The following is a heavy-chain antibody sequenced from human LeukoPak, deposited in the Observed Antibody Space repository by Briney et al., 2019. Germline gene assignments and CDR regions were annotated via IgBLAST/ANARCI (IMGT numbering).Heavy chain of an antibody. J-gene: IGHJ4*02. CDR1: GGSFSGYY. D-gene: IGHD1-26*01. CDR3: ARGLGEWELLGTYYFDY. V-gene: IGHV4-34*01. CDR2: INHSGST. Sequence: SETLSLTCAVCGGSFSGYYWSWIRQPPGKGLEWIGEINHSGSTNYNPSLKSRVTISVDTSKNQFSLKLSSVTAADTAVYYCARGLGEWELLGTYYFDYWGQGTLVTVSS.